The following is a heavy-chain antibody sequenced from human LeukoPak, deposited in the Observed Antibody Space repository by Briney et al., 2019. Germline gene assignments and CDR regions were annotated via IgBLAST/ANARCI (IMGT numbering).Heavy chain of an antibody. CDR1: GFTFSSYS. Sequence: GGSLRLSCAASGFTFSSYSMNWVRQAPGKGLEWVSSISSSSSYIYYADSVKGRFTISRDNAKNSLYLQMNSLRAEDTAVYYCARDEGCSSTSSSYNWFDPWGQGTLVTVSS. J-gene: IGHJ5*02. D-gene: IGHD2-2*01. V-gene: IGHV3-21*01. CDR3: ARDEGCSSTSSSYNWFDP. CDR2: ISSSSSYI.